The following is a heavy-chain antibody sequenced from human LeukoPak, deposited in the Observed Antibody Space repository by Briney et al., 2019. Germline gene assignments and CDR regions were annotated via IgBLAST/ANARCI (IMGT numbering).Heavy chain of an antibody. D-gene: IGHD2-8*01. V-gene: IGHV4-39*07. CDR3: AREDTNYFDF. J-gene: IGHJ4*02. CDR1: GGSISSSNYY. Sequence: SETLSLTCTVSGGSISSSNYYWDWIRQPPGKGLEWIGSISYSGSTYYNPSLKSRVTISVDTSKNQLSLKVSSVTAADTAVYYCAREDTNYFDFWGQGTLVIVSS. CDR2: ISYSGST.